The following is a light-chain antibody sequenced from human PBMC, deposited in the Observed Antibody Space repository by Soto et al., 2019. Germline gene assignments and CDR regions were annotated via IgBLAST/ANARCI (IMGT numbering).Light chain of an antibody. J-gene: IGLJ1*01. CDR3: SSYTSRSTLV. Sequence: QSDLTQPASVSGSPGQSITISCTGTSSDVGGYKYVSWYQQHPDKAPKLMIYEVTNRPSGVSNRFSGSKSGNTASLTISGLQAEDEADYYCSSYTSRSTLVFGTGTKLTVL. CDR1: SSDVGGYKY. V-gene: IGLV2-14*01. CDR2: EVT.